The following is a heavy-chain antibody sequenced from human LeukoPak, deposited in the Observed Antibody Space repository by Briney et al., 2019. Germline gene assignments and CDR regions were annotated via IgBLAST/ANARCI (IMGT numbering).Heavy chain of an antibody. CDR2: ISSSSSYI. CDR1: GFTFSSYS. CDR3: ARGRLRALSGSGSYRGY. J-gene: IGHJ4*02. Sequence: GGSLRLSCAASGFTFSSYSMNWVRQAPGKGLELVSSISSSSSYIYYADSVKGRFTISRDNAKNSLYLQMNSLRAEDTAVYYCARGRLRALSGSGSYRGYWGQGTPVTVSS. D-gene: IGHD3-10*01. V-gene: IGHV3-21*01.